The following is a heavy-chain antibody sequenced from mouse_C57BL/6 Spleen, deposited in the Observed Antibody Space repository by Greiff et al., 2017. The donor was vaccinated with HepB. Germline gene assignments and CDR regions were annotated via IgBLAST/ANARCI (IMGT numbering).Heavy chain of an antibody. V-gene: IGHV1-50*01. CDR3: ARYSNYNYAMDY. D-gene: IGHD2-5*01. CDR1: GYTFTSYW. CDR2: HDPSDSYT. Sequence: QVQLQQPGAELVKPGASVKLSCKASGYTFTSYWMQWVQQRPGQGLEWIGEHDPSDSYTNYNQKFKGKATLTVDTSSSTAYMQLISLTSEDSAVYYCARYSNYNYAMDYWGQGASGTVSS. J-gene: IGHJ4*01.